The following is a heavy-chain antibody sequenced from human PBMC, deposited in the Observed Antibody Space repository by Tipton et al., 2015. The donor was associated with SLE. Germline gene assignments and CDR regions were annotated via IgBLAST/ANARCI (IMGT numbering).Heavy chain of an antibody. J-gene: IGHJ3*02. Sequence: SLRLSCEASGFTFSSYAMHWVRQAPGKGLEWMAVISYDGSSKYYADSVKGRFTISRDNSKNSLYLQMNSLRTEDTALYYCAKGFYYDSSGDAFDIWGQGTMVTVSS. CDR3: AKGFYYDSSGDAFDI. CDR1: GFTFSSYA. CDR2: ISYDGSSK. D-gene: IGHD3-22*01. V-gene: IGHV3-30*04.